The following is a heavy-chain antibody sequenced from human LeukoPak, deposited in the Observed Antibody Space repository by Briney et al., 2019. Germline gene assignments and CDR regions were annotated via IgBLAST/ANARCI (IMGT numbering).Heavy chain of an antibody. CDR2: IYYSGST. J-gene: IGHJ5*02. D-gene: IGHD2-15*01. V-gene: IGHV4-34*01. Sequence: PSETLSLTCAVYGGSFSGYYWGWIRQPPGKGLEWIGSIYYSGSTYYNPSLKSRVTISVDTSKNQVSLKLSSVTAADTAVYYCARGTVGYCSGGSFQGWFDPWGQGTLVTVSS. CDR1: GGSFSGYY. CDR3: ARGTVGYCSGGSFQGWFDP.